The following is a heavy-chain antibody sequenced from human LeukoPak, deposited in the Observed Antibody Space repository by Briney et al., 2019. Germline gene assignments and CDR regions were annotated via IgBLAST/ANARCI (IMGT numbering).Heavy chain of an antibody. D-gene: IGHD3-10*01. CDR2: IYHSGST. Sequence: PSETLSLTCAVSGGSISSSNWWSWVRQPPGKGLEWIGEIYHSGSTNYNPSLKSRVTISVDKSKNQFSLKLSSVTAADTAVYYCARVILDGSGSYPQAFDIWGQGTMVTVSS. V-gene: IGHV4-4*02. J-gene: IGHJ3*02. CDR3: ARVILDGSGSYPQAFDI. CDR1: GGSISSSNW.